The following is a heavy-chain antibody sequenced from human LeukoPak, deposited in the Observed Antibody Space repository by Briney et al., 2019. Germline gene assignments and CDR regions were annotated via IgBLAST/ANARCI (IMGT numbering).Heavy chain of an antibody. Sequence: GGSLRLSCAASGFTFSSYEMYWVRQAPGKGLEWVSYISSSGSTIYYADSVKGRFTISRDNAKNSLYLQMNSLRAEDTAVYYCARLAGGYYYYMDVWGKGTTVTVSS. CDR1: GFTFSSYE. CDR2: ISSSGSTI. J-gene: IGHJ6*03. V-gene: IGHV3-48*03. D-gene: IGHD2-21*01. CDR3: ARLAGGYYYYMDV.